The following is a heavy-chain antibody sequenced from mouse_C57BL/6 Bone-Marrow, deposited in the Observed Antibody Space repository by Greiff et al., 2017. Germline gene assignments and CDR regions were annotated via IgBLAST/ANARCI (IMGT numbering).Heavy chain of an antibody. Sequence: VKLQESGPELVKPGASVKISCKASGYAFSSSWMNWVKQRPGKGLAWIGRIYPGDGDTNYNGKFKGQATLTAAQSSSTAYMQLSSLTSEDSAVDCCARSNDYGDYGGQGTTLTVAS. CDR2: IYPGDGDT. J-gene: IGHJ2*01. D-gene: IGHD2-4*01. V-gene: IGHV1-82*01. CDR3: ARSNDYGDY. CDR1: GYAFSSSW.